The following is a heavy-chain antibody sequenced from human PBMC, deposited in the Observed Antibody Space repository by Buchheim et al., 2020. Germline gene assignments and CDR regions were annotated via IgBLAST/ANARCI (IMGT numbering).Heavy chain of an antibody. CDR3: ARGRRLLWFGERTTKNWFDP. J-gene: IGHJ5*02. Sequence: QVQLQQWGAGLLKPSETLSLTCAVYGGSFSGYYWSWIRQPPGKGLEWIGEINHSGSTNYNTSLTSRVTISVDTSKNQFSLKLSSVTAADTAVYYCARGRRLLWFGERTTKNWFDPWGQGTL. CDR1: GGSFSGYY. D-gene: IGHD3-10*01. V-gene: IGHV4-34*01. CDR2: INHSGST.